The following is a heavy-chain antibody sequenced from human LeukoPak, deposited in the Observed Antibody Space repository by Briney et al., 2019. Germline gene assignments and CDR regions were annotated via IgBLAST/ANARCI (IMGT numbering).Heavy chain of an antibody. Sequence: GGSLRLPCVASGFTVSSYYMSWVRQAPGKGLEWISVIYSGGATYYADSVKGRFTISRDNSKKTLYLQMNSLRAEDMAVYYCARAPDSSGYYYISDYWGQGTLVTVSS. V-gene: IGHV3-53*01. D-gene: IGHD3-22*01. J-gene: IGHJ4*02. CDR1: GFTVSSYY. CDR3: ARAPDSSGYYYISDY. CDR2: IYSGGAT.